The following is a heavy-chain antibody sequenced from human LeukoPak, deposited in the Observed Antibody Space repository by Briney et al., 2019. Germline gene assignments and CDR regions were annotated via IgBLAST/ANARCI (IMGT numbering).Heavy chain of an antibody. J-gene: IGHJ4*02. D-gene: IGHD3-22*01. V-gene: IGHV4-39*01. CDR3: ARLLHDSRGYCYFDY. CDR2: IHYSGST. CDR1: GGSISSSNYY. Sequence: ASETLSLTCTVSGGSISSSNYYWGWIRQPPGKGLEWMGSIHYSGSTYNNPSLKSRVTMSVDTSKSQFSLKVSSVTAADTAVYYCARLLHDSRGYCYFDYWGQGTLVIVSS.